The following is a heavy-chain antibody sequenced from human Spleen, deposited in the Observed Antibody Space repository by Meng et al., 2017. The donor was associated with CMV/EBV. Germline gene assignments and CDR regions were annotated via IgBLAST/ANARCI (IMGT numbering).Heavy chain of an antibody. CDR2: LSGSGGSR. CDR3: ARDRRGGGGATTLNN. CDR1: GFRFSSYA. J-gene: IGHJ4*02. D-gene: IGHD1-26*01. V-gene: IGHV3-23*01. Sequence: GESLEISCAASGFRFSSYAMSWVRQAPGKGPEWVSGLSGSGGSRYYADSVRGRFTISRDNSKNTLSLQMNSLGAEDTAVYYCARDRRGGGGATTLNNWGQGTLVTVSS.